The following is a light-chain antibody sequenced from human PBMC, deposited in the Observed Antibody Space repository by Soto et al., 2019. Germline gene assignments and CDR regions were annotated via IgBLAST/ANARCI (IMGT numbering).Light chain of an antibody. CDR3: QQRNVWPPIT. V-gene: IGKV3-11*01. Sequence: EVVLTPSQGNRSLSAGGGDTVSRRASQSIRTSLAWYQQKPGQAHRLVIFDAYKRANGVPDRFGGSGSGAAFTLTIKRLEPADLAVYYGQQRNVWPPITVGQGTRREIK. J-gene: IGKJ5*01. CDR1: QSIRTS. CDR2: DAY.